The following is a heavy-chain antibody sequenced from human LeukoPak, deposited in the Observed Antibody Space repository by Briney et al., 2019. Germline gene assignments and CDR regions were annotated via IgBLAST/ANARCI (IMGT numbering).Heavy chain of an antibody. D-gene: IGHD3-10*01. CDR2: IKQDGSEK. V-gene: IGHV3-7*01. J-gene: IGHJ6*03. CDR3: ARAGPMVRGVTTSLPMDV. Sequence: GGSLRLSCEASEFTFRIYWMSWVRQAPGKWLEWVANIKQDGSEKYYVDSVKGRFTISRDNAKNSLYLQMNSLRVEDTAVYYCARAGPMVRGVTTSLPMDVWGKGTTVTISS. CDR1: EFTFRIYW.